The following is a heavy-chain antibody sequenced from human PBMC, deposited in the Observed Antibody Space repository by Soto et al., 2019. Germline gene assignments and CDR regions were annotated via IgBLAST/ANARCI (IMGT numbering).Heavy chain of an antibody. V-gene: IGHV3-33*01. CDR3: AREKWDGSYHTRDAFDI. Sequence: GSLRLSCAASGFTFSSYGMHWVRQAPGKGLEWVAVIWYDGSNKYYADSVKGRFTISRDNSKNTLYLQMNSLRAEDTAVYYCAREKWDGSYHTRDAFDIWGQGTMVTVSS. CDR2: IWYDGSNK. D-gene: IGHD1-26*01. J-gene: IGHJ3*02. CDR1: GFTFSSYG.